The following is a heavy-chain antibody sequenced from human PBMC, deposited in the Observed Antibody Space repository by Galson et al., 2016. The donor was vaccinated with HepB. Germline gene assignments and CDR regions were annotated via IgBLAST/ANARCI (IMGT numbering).Heavy chain of an antibody. D-gene: IGHD3-10*01. Sequence: SVKVSCKASGYTFTSYGINRVRQAPGQGLEWMGRINTYTGNTNYPQKFQGRVTMTTDTSTSTAYMDLRSLRPDDTAVYYCARDRAYGGLMFDSWGQGTLVTVSS. CDR1: GYTFTSYG. V-gene: IGHV1-18*01. CDR3: ARDRAYGGLMFDS. J-gene: IGHJ4*02. CDR2: INTYTGNT.